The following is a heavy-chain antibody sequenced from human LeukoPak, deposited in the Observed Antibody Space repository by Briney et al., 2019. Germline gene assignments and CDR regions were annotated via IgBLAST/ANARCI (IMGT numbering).Heavy chain of an antibody. J-gene: IGHJ5*02. Sequence: ASVKVSCKASGYTFTGYYMHWVRQAPGQGLEWMGWINPNSGGTNYAQKFQGRVTMTRDTSISTAYMELSRLRSDDTAVYYCARAALNYYDSSTWFDPWGQGTLVTVSS. CDR2: INPNSGGT. D-gene: IGHD3-22*01. CDR1: GYTFTGYY. CDR3: ARAALNYYDSSTWFDP. V-gene: IGHV1-2*02.